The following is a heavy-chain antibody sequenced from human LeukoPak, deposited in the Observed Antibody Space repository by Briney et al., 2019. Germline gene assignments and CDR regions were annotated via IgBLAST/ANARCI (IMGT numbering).Heavy chain of an antibody. J-gene: IGHJ3*01. Sequence: SQTLSLTCAISGDSVSTSGAAWNWVRQSPSRGLEGLGRTYYTSKWNTDYAVSVKSRIVVNPDTSKNQFSLQLNSVTSEDTAVYYCARGRASAFDVWGQGTMVTVSS. CDR3: ARGRASAFDV. V-gene: IGHV6-1*01. CDR1: GDSVSTSGAA. CDR2: TYYTSKWNT. D-gene: IGHD6-25*01.